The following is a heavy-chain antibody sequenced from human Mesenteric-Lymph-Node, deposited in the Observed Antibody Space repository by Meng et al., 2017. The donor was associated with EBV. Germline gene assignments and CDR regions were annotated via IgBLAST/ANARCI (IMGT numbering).Heavy chain of an antibody. D-gene: IGHD3-9*01. CDR3: ASHTTYSTTGYLFLQH. CDR2: IFHTGST. CDR1: GGSISSNNW. V-gene: IGHV4-4*02. J-gene: IGHJ1*01. Sequence: GQPRESGPGLVRPSVTLSLTCPVSGGSISSNNWWTWVVQPPGKGLEWIGEIFHTGSTNYNPSLKSRVTMSVDKSKNLFSLTLNSVIAADTAVYYCASHTTYSTTGYLFLQHWGQGTLVTVSS.